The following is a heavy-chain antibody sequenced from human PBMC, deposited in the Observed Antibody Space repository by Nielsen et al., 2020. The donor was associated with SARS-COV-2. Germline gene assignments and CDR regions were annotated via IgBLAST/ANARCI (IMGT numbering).Heavy chain of an antibody. CDR3: ARDGNGNSRYYDSLTGYYGWFDP. J-gene: IGHJ5*02. CDR2: FYYSGST. Sequence: WIRQCPAKGLEWIGHFYYSGSTNYNPSLKSRVTMSVDTSKNQFSLKLSSVTAADTAVDYCARDGNGNSRYYDSLTGYYGWFDPWGQGTLVTVSS. D-gene: IGHD3-9*01. V-gene: IGHV4-59*01.